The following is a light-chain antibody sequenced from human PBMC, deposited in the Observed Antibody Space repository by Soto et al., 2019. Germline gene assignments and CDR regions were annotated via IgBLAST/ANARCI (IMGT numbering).Light chain of an antibody. CDR2: AAS. CDR1: QSISTY. Sequence: DIQMTQSPSSLSASVGDRVTITCRASQSISTYLNWYQQKPGKAPNLLIYAASTLQSGVPSRFSGTGSGTDFTLTIGTLQPEDFATYYCQQSYGIPLTFGGGTKVEIK. V-gene: IGKV1-39*01. J-gene: IGKJ4*01. CDR3: QQSYGIPLT.